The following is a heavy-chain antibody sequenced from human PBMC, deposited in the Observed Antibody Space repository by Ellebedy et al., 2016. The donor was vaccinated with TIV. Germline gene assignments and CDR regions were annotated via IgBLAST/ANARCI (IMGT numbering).Heavy chain of an antibody. D-gene: IGHD2-21*01. CDR2: IIPILGIA. J-gene: IGHJ5*02. CDR1: GGIFSSYA. Sequence: AASVKVSCKASGGIFSSYAISWVRQAPGQGLEWMGRIIPILGIANYAQKFQGRVTITADKSASTAYMELSSLRSEDTAVYYCARDRLVNGFDPWGQGTLVTVSS. CDR3: ARDRLVNGFDP. V-gene: IGHV1-69*04.